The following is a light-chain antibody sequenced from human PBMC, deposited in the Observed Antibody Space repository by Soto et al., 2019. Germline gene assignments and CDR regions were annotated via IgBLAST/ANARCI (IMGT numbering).Light chain of an antibody. CDR3: QQYGRSPLLYT. CDR2: GAS. J-gene: IGKJ2*01. V-gene: IGKV3-20*01. Sequence: ENVLTQSPGTLSLSPGERATLSCRASQSVTSNFLAWYQQKPGQAPRLLIYGASTRAAGVLDRFSGSGSGTDFTLTITRLEPEDFAVYYCQQYGRSPLLYTFGQGTKLGVK. CDR1: QSVTSNF.